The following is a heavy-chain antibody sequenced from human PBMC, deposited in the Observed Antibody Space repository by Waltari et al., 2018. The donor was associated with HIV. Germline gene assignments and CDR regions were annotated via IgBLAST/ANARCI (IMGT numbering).Heavy chain of an antibody. CDR2: ISHSGST. V-gene: IGHV4-34*01. CDR1: GGSFSGYY. Sequence: QVHLQQWGAGLLKPSETLSLTCAIYGGSFSGYYWSWTRQAPEKGLEWIGEISHSGSTNYNPSLKSRVTMSLDTSKNQFSLKLSSVTAADTAVYYCARKDDYYDDNRYTLLFDSWGQGTLVTVSS. J-gene: IGHJ4*02. D-gene: IGHD3-16*01. CDR3: ARKDDYYDDNRYTLLFDS.